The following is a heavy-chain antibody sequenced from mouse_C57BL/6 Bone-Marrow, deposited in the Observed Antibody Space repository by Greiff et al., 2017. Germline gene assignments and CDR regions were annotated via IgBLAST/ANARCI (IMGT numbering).Heavy chain of an antibody. CDR1: GYAFTNYL. J-gene: IGHJ2*01. CDR2: INPGSGGT. V-gene: IGHV1-54*01. Sequence: QVQLQQSGAELVRPGTSVKVSCKASGYAFTNYLIEWVKQRPGQGLEWIGVINPGSGGTNYNEKFKGKATLTADKSSSTAYMQLSSLTSEDSAVYFCARGGPHYFDYWGQGTTLTVSS. CDR3: ARGGPHYFDY.